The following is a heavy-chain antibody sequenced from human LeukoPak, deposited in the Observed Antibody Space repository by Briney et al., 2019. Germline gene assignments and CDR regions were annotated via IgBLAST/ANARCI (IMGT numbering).Heavy chain of an antibody. Sequence: SETLSLTCTVSGGSISSYYWSWIRQPPGKGLEWIGYIYYSGSTNYNPSLKSRVTITVDTSKNQFSLKLSSVTAADTAVYYCAQSSSWYTYYFDYWGQGTLVTVSS. CDR1: GGSISSYY. D-gene: IGHD6-13*01. V-gene: IGHV4-59*01. CDR3: AQSSSWYTYYFDY. J-gene: IGHJ4*02. CDR2: IYYSGST.